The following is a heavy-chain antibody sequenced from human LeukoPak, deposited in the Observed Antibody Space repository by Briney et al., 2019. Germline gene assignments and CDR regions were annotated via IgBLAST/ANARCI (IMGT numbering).Heavy chain of an antibody. CDR3: ATQSLRYFDWLGEYFQH. D-gene: IGHD3-9*01. CDR2: IYYSGST. CDR1: DGSIINNNHY. Sequence: SENLSLTCTVSDGSIINNNHYWGWTRQPPGKGLEWIGSIYYSGSTYYNPSLKSRVTISVDTSKNQFSLKLSSVTAADTAVYYCATQSLRYFDWLGEYFQHWGQGTLVTVSS. J-gene: IGHJ1*01. V-gene: IGHV4-39*01.